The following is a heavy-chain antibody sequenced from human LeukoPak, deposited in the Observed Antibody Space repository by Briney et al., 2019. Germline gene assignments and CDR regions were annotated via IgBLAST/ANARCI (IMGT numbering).Heavy chain of an antibody. D-gene: IGHD6-19*01. CDR2: INHSGST. CDR1: GGSFSGYY. Sequence: PSETLSLTCAVYGGSFSGYYWSWIRQPPGKGLEWIGEINHSGSTNYNPSLKSRVTISVDTSKNQFSLKLSSVTAADTAVYYCARASGGWKGDYFDYWGQGTLVTVSS. CDR3: ARASGGWKGDYFDY. V-gene: IGHV4-34*01. J-gene: IGHJ4*02.